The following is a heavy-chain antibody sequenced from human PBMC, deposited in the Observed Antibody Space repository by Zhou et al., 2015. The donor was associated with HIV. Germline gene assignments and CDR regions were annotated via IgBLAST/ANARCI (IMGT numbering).Heavy chain of an antibody. V-gene: IGHV1-69*02. CDR3: ARGGVITSDYYYTMDV. D-gene: IGHD3-22*01. J-gene: IGHJ6*02. CDR2: IIPVFGVS. CDR1: GGTFSSYT. Sequence: QVQLVQSGAEVKKPGSSVKVSCKASGGTFSSYTISWVRQAPGQGLEWMGRIIPVFGVSNYTQKFQGRLTITADTSTSTAYMDLSSLRSEDTAVYYCARGGVITSDYYYTMDVWGQGTSVTVSS.